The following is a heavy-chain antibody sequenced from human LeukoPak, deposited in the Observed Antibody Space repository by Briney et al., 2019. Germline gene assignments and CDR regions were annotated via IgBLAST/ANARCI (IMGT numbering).Heavy chain of an antibody. CDR2: ISAYNGNT. V-gene: IGHV1-18*01. D-gene: IGHD1-26*01. CDR1: GYTFTSYG. Sequence: RASVKVSCKASGYTFTSYGISWVRQAPGQGLEWMGWISAYNGNTNYAQKLQGRVTMTTDTSTSTAYMELRSLRSDDTAVYYCARRKGGSYSYYYYYYYMDVWGKGTTVTVSS. CDR3: ARRKGGSYSYYYYYYYMDV. J-gene: IGHJ6*03.